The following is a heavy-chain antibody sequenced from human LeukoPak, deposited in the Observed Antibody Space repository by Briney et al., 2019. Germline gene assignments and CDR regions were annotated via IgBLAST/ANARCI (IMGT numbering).Heavy chain of an antibody. CDR3: ARDLDSYCGGGSCYSDY. D-gene: IGHD2-15*01. Sequence: GGSLRLSCAASGFTFSSYSMNWVRQAPGKGLEWVSSISSSSSYIYYADSVKGRFTISRDNAKNSLYLQMNSLRAEDTAVYYCARDLDSYCGGGSCYSDYWGQGTLVTVSS. CDR2: ISSSSSYI. J-gene: IGHJ4*02. V-gene: IGHV3-21*01. CDR1: GFTFSSYS.